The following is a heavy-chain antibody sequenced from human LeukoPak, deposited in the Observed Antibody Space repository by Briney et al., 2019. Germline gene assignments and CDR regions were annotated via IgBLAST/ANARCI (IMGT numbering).Heavy chain of an antibody. CDR2: IKQDGSEK. CDR3: ARDKNYYDSSRYSHPLDY. D-gene: IGHD3-22*01. J-gene: IGHJ4*02. Sequence: GGSLRLSCAASGFTFSSYWMSWVRQAPGKGLDWVANIKQDGSEKYYVDSVKGRFTISRDNAKNSLYLQMNSLRAEDTAVYYCARDKNYYDSSRYSHPLDYWGQGTLVTVSS. CDR1: GFTFSSYW. V-gene: IGHV3-7*01.